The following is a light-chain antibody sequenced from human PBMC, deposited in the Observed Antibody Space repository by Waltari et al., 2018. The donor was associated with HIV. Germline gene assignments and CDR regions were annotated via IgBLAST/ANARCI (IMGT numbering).Light chain of an antibody. CDR2: QAK. CDR3: QVWDTSAARYV. V-gene: IGLV3-1*01. J-gene: IGLJ1*01. CDR1: NLGEKF. Sequence: SYELTQPTSVSVSPGQTAIITCSGDNLGEKFASWYQQKPGQSPVLVIFQAKKRPSGIPERFSASNSGNRATLTISGTQSVDEADYYCQVWDTSAARYVFGTGTKVTVL.